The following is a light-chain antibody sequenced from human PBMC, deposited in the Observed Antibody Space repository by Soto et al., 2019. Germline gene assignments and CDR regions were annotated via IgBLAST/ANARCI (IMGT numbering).Light chain of an antibody. J-gene: IGLJ1*01. CDR2: DVS. V-gene: IGLV2-14*03. CDR1: SSDVGGYNY. CDR3: SSYTTSNTRQLV. Sequence: QSALTQPASVSGSPGQSINISCTGTSSDVGGYNYVSWYQHHPGKAPKLIIYDVSNRPSGVSNPFSGSKSGNTASLTISGLQPEDEADYYCSSYTTSNTRQLVFGTGTKLTLL.